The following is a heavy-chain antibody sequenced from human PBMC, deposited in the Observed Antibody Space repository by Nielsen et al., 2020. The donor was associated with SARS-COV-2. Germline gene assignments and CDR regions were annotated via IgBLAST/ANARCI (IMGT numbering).Heavy chain of an antibody. CDR1: GFTFSDYY. J-gene: IGHJ6*02. V-gene: IGHV3-11*04. D-gene: IGHD3-10*01. CDR2: ISGDGNTI. Sequence: GESLKISCGASGFTFSDYYMSWIRQAPGKGLEWVSYISGDGNTIYYAHSVKGRFTISRDNAKNSLYLQMNSLRAEDTAVYYCARGGLMVRGADGMDVWGQGTTVTVSS. CDR3: ARGGLMVRGADGMDV.